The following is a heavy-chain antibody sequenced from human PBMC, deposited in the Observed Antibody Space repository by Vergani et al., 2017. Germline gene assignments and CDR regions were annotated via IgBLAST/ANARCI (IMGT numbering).Heavy chain of an antibody. J-gene: IGHJ3*02. Sequence: QVQLQQWGAGLLKPSETLSLTCAVYGGYFSGYYWSWIRQPPGKGLEWSGGINHSGSTNYNPSLKSRVTISVDTSKNQFSMKLSSVTAADTAVYYCARVGFGDSSVGSCYSHDAIDIWGQGTMVTVSS. CDR3: ARVGFGDSSVGSCYSHDAIDI. CDR2: INHSGST. V-gene: IGHV4-34*01. D-gene: IGHD2-15*01. CDR1: GGYFSGYY.